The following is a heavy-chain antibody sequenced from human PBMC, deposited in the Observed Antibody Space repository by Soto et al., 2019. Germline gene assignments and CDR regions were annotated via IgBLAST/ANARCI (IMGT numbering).Heavy chain of an antibody. J-gene: IGHJ5*02. V-gene: IGHV2-5*01. CDR1: GFSLKTGGAG. D-gene: IGHD4-17*01. CDR2: IYWNEDK. CDR3: AHRGYGDYPRDNWSDP. Sequence: QITLKESGPTLVKPTQTLTLTCTFSGFSLKTGGAGVGWIRQPPGKALEWLAVIYWNEDKRYSPSLKTRLTITKDTSKILVVLTITNVDPGDTATYYCAHRGYGDYPRDNWSDPGGQGTLVIVSS.